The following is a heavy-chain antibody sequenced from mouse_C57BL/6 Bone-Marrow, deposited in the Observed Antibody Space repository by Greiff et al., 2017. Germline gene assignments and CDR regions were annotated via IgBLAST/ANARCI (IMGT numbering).Heavy chain of an antibody. CDR3: TGSMHYVDY. Sequence: QVQLQQSGAELVRPGASVTLSCKASGYTFTDYEMHWVKQTPVHGLEWIGAIDPETGGTAYNQKFKGKAILTADKSSSTAYMELRSLTSEDSAVYYCTGSMHYVDYGGQGTALTVSS. CDR2: IDPETGGT. D-gene: IGHD2-3*01. J-gene: IGHJ2*01. V-gene: IGHV1-15*01. CDR1: GYTFTDYE.